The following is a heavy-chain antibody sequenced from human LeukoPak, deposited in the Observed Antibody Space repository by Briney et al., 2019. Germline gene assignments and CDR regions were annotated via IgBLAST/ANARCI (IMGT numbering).Heavy chain of an antibody. CDR3: ARHLFESRGQTSFDY. J-gene: IGHJ4*02. Sequence: KTSETLSLTCTVSGYSISSAYYWGWIRQPPGKGLEWIGSFYDSGNTYYNPSLKSRVTISVDTSKKQFSLKLSSVTAADTAIYYCARHLFESRGQTSFDYWGQGTLVTVSS. CDR2: FYDSGNT. V-gene: IGHV4-38-2*02. D-gene: IGHD3-10*01. CDR1: GYSISSAYY.